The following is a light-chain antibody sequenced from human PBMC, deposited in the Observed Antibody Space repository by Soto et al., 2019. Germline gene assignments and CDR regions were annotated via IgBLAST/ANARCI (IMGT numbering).Light chain of an antibody. J-gene: IGKJ2*01. CDR3: QQRSNWPPYT. V-gene: IGKV3-11*01. CDR1: QSVSSY. Sequence: EIVLTQSPATLSLSPGERTTLSCRASQSVSSYLAWYQQKPGQAPRLLISDASNRATGIPARFSGSGSGTDFTLTISSLEPEDVAVDYCQQRSNWPPYTFGQGTKLEIK. CDR2: DAS.